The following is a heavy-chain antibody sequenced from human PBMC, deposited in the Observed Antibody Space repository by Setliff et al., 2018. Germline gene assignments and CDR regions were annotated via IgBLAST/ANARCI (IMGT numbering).Heavy chain of an antibody. V-gene: IGHV1-2*02. CDR1: GYTFTGYS. D-gene: IGHD3-22*01. Sequence: ASVKVSCKASGYTFTGYSIHWVRQAPGQGLEWMGWIAPNSGGTNYAQKFKGRVTMTRDTSITTVHMELRRLTSDDTAIYYCARVGVPSGYWYYLDYWGQGTQVTVSS. CDR3: ARVGVPSGYWYYLDY. CDR2: IAPNSGGT. J-gene: IGHJ4*02.